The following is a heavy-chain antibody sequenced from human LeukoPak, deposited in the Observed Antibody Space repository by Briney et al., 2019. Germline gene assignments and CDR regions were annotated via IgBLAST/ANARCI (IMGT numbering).Heavy chain of an antibody. CDR2: FYTGGDK. CDR1: GFSVSDKY. J-gene: IGHJ4*02. D-gene: IGHD6-19*01. CDR3: ASRPRAEEWLAVFDY. V-gene: IGHV3-53*01. Sequence: GGSLRLSCAVSGFSVSDKYMSWVRQAPGKGLEWVSVFYTGGDKYYAAFVKGRFTISRDNSNNMVFLQMNSLRTDDTAAYYCASRPRAEEWLAVFDYWGQGTLVTVSS.